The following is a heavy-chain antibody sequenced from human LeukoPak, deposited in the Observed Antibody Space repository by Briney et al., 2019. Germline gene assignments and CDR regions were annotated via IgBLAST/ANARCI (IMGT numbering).Heavy chain of an antibody. CDR1: GFTFSSYH. V-gene: IGHV3-21*01. CDR2: IGSSGSYI. Sequence: GGSLRLSCEVSGFTFSSYHMNWVRQAPGKGLEWVSSIGSSGSYIYYADSLTGRFTISRDNAKNSLYLQMNSLRAEDTAVYYCASVEMATQFDYWGQGTLVTVSS. D-gene: IGHD5-24*01. CDR3: ASVEMATQFDY. J-gene: IGHJ4*02.